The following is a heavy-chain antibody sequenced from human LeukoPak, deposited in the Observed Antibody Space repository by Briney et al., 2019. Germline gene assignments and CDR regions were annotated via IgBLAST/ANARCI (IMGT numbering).Heavy chain of an antibody. CDR3: ARDQVDFWSGYLHYYYYYGMDV. CDR1: GFTFSSYG. D-gene: IGHD3-3*01. V-gene: IGHV3-33*01. J-gene: IGHJ6*02. Sequence: AGRSLRLSCAASGFTFSSYGMHWVRQAPGKGLEWVAVIWYDGSNKYYADSVKGRFTISRDNSKNTLYLQMNSLRAEDTAVYYRARDQVDFWSGYLHYYYYYGMDVWGQGTTVTVSS. CDR2: IWYDGSNK.